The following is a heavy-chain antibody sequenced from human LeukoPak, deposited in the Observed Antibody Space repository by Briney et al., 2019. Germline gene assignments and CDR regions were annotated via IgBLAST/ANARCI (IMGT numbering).Heavy chain of an antibody. CDR1: GGSISNYY. CDR3: ASAFVFSSGWYYVY. V-gene: IGHV4-59*01. D-gene: IGHD6-19*01. J-gene: IGHJ4*02. Sequence: PSETLSLTCTVSGGSISNYYWNWIRPPPGKGLEWIGYIYYSGTTNYNPSLKSRVTISVDTSKNQFSLRLSSVTAADTAVYYCASAFVFSSGWYYVYWGQGTLVTVSS. CDR2: IYYSGTT.